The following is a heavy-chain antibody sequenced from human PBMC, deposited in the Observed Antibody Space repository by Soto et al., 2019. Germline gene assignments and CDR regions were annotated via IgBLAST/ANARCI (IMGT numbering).Heavy chain of an antibody. CDR1: GFTFSSYA. D-gene: IGHD3-3*01. CDR2: ISSNGGST. J-gene: IGHJ6*03. V-gene: IGHV3-64*01. CDR3: ARVVEATIFGVVTPSNYYMDV. Sequence: GGSLRLSCAASGFTFSSYAMHWVRQAPGKGLEYVSAISSNGGSTYYANSVKGRFTISRDNSKNTLYLQMGSLRAEDMAVYYCARVVEATIFGVVTPSNYYMDVWGKGTTVTVSS.